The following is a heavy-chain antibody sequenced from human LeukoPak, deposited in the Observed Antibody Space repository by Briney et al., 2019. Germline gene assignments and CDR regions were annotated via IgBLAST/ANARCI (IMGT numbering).Heavy chain of an antibody. J-gene: IGHJ5*02. CDR2: IYYSGST. D-gene: IGHD3-10*01. CDR1: GGSISSSSYY. Sequence: SETLSLTCTVSGGSISSSSYYWGWIRQPPGKGLEWIGSIYYSGSTYYNPSLKSRVTISVDTSKNQFSLKLSSVTAADTAVYYCARAAPAGYGSGYNWFDPWGQGTLVTVSS. V-gene: IGHV4-39*07. CDR3: ARAAPAGYGSGYNWFDP.